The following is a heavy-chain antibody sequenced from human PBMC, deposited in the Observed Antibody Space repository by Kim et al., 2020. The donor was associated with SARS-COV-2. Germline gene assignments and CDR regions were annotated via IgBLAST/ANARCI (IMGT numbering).Heavy chain of an antibody. Sequence: AAPGKGRFTISRDDSKNTLYMQMNSLETEDTAVYYCTTDLIVAATLFDYWGQGTLVTVSS. V-gene: IGHV3-15*01. D-gene: IGHD1-26*01. J-gene: IGHJ4*02. CDR3: TTDLIVAATLFDY.